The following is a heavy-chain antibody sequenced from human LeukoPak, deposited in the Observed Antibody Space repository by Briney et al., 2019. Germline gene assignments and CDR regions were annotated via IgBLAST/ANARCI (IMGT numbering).Heavy chain of an antibody. V-gene: IGHV1-69*13. D-gene: IGHD6-13*01. CDR3: ARKWYSSSWSDSVYFDY. Sequence: SVKVSCKASGGTFSSYAISWVRQAPGQGLEWMGGIIPIFGTANYAQKFQGRVTITADESSSTAYMELSSLRSEDTAVYYCARKWYSSSWSDSVYFDYWGQGTLVTVSS. CDR1: GGTFSSYA. J-gene: IGHJ4*02. CDR2: IIPIFGTA.